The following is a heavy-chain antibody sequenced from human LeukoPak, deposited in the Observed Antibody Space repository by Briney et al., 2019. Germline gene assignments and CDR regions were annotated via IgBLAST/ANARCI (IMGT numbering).Heavy chain of an antibody. J-gene: IGHJ4*02. Sequence: GGSLRLSCAASGFTFSSYGMHWVRQAPGNGLEWVAVIWYDGSNKYYADSVKGRFTISRDNSKNTLYLQMNSLRAEDTAVYYCARYDILTGAAGYWGQGTLVTVSS. CDR1: GFTFSSYG. D-gene: IGHD3-9*01. CDR2: IWYDGSNK. CDR3: ARYDILTGAAGY. V-gene: IGHV3-33*01.